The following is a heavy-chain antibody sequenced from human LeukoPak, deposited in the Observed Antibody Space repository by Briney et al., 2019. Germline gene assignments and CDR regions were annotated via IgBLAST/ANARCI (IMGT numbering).Heavy chain of an antibody. V-gene: IGHV3-9*01. Sequence: GGSLRLSCAASGFTFSSYAMSWVRQAPGKGLEWVSGISWNSGSIGYADSVKGRFTISRDNAKNSLYLQMNSLRAEDTALYYCAKDIQYYDSSGYYAVWGQGTLVTVSS. CDR3: AKDIQYYDSSGYYAV. CDR1: GFTFSSYA. J-gene: IGHJ4*02. D-gene: IGHD3-22*01. CDR2: ISWNSGSI.